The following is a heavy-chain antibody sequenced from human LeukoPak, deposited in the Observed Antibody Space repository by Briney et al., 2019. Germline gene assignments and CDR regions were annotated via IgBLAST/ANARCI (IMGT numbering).Heavy chain of an antibody. J-gene: IGHJ4*02. CDR3: ARDRYYGSGSYYNFVY. D-gene: IGHD3-10*01. V-gene: IGHV3-7*01. CDR2: IKQDGSEK. Sequence: GGSLRLSCAASGFTFSNYWMSWVRQAPGKGLEWVANIKQDGSEKYYVNSVKGRFTISRDNAKNSLYLQMNSLRAEDTAVYYCARDRYYGSGSYYNFVYWGQGTLVTVSS. CDR1: GFTFSNYW.